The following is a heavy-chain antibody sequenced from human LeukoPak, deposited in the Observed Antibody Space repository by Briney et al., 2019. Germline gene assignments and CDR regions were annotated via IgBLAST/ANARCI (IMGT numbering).Heavy chain of an antibody. Sequence: ASVKVSCKASGYTFTSYDINWARQATGQGLEWMGWMNPNSGNTGYAQKFQGRVTMTRNTSISTAYMELSSLRSEDTAVYYCARGLLMYSSGWAAGYWGQGTLVTVSS. CDR1: GYTFTSYD. J-gene: IGHJ4*02. CDR3: ARGLLMYSSGWAAGY. D-gene: IGHD6-19*01. CDR2: MNPNSGNT. V-gene: IGHV1-8*01.